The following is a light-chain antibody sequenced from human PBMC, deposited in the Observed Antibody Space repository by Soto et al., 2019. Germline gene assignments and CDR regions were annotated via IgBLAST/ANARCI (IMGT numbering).Light chain of an antibody. CDR1: QGISSY. V-gene: IGKV1-9*01. CDR2: AAS. Sequence: DIQLTQSPSFLPASVGDRVTITCRASQGISSYLAWYQQKPGKAPKLLIYAASTLQSGVPSRFSGSGSGTEFTLTISSLQHEDFATYYCQQLNSYPPFTFGGGTKVEIK. J-gene: IGKJ4*01. CDR3: QQLNSYPPFT.